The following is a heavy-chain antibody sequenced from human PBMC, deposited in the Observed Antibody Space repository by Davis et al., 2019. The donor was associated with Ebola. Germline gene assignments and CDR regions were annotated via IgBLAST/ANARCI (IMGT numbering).Heavy chain of an antibody. V-gene: IGHV3-48*04. CDR2: ISSSGSTI. J-gene: IGHJ5*02. CDR1: GFTFSSYG. CDR3: ARVRGIVVVVAATPLPWFDP. D-gene: IGHD2-15*01. Sequence: GRSLRLSCAASGFTFSSYGMHWVRQAPGKGLEWVSYISSSGSTIYYADSVKSRFTISRDNAKNSLYLQMNSLRGEDTAVYYCARVRGIVVVVAATPLPWFDPWGQGTLVTVSS.